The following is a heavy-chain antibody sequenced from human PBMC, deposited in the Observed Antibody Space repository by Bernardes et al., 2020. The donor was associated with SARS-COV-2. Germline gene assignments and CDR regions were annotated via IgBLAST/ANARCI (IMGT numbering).Heavy chain of an antibody. Sequence: ASVKVSCKASGYTFTSYDMHWVRQAPGQGLEWMGIINPSGGSTSYAQKFQGRVTMTRDTSTSTVYMELSSLRSEDTAVYYCAREKSITIFGVGHYGMDVWGQGTTVTVSS. D-gene: IGHD3-3*01. J-gene: IGHJ6*02. CDR3: AREKSITIFGVGHYGMDV. V-gene: IGHV1-46*01. CDR1: GYTFTSYD. CDR2: INPSGGST.